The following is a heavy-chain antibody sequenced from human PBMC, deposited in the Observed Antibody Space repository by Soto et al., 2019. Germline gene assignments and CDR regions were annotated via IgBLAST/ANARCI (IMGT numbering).Heavy chain of an antibody. CDR3: ARRYGDPSSAAGFDK. CDR2: ISTYNGRT. Sequence: ASVKVSCKTSGCSFTDYGVNWVRQAPGQGLEWVGWISTYNGRTNYVEKLQGRVTMTTDTSTTTVYMDLRSLRYDDTAVYYCARRYGDPSSAAGFDKWGQGTLVTVSS. V-gene: IGHV1-18*01. D-gene: IGHD4-17*01. CDR1: GCSFTDYG. J-gene: IGHJ4*02.